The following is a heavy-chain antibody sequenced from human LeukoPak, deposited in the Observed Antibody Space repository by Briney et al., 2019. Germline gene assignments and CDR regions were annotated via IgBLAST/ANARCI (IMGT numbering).Heavy chain of an antibody. J-gene: IGHJ3*02. V-gene: IGHV3-21*01. Sequence: GGSLRLSCAASGFTFSSYSMNWVRQAPGKGLEWVSSISSSSSYIYYADSVEGRFTISRDNAKNSLYLQMNSLRAEDTAVYYCAKVVVAAAGLDAFDIWGQGTMVTVSS. CDR3: AKVVVAAAGLDAFDI. D-gene: IGHD6-13*01. CDR2: ISSSSSYI. CDR1: GFTFSSYS.